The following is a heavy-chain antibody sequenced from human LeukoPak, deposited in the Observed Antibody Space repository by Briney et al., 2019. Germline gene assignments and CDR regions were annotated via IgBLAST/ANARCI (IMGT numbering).Heavy chain of an antibody. Sequence: SETLSLTCTVSGGSISTYYWSWIRQPPGEGLEWIGYIHFGGNTNYNPSLKSRVTISVDTSKNQFSLKLTSVTAADTAVYYCARGGFYSSLDYWGQGTLVTVSS. CDR3: ARGGFYSSLDY. V-gene: IGHV4-59*01. J-gene: IGHJ4*02. CDR1: GGSISTYY. CDR2: IHFGGNT. D-gene: IGHD4-11*01.